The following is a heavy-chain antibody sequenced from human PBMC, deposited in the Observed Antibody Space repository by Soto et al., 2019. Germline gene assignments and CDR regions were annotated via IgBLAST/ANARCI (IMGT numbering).Heavy chain of an antibody. Sequence: PGGSLRLSCAASGFTVSSNYMSWVRQAPGKGLEWVSVIYSGGSTYYADSVKGRFTISRDNSKNTLYLQMNSLRAEDTAVYYCARSVPQQLWWFDPWGQGTLVTVSS. CDR2: IYSGGST. CDR1: GFTVSSNY. V-gene: IGHV3-53*01. D-gene: IGHD5-18*01. J-gene: IGHJ5*02. CDR3: ARSVPQQLWWFDP.